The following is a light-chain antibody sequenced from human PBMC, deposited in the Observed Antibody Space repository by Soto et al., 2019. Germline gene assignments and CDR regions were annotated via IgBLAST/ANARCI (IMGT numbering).Light chain of an antibody. J-gene: IGLJ3*02. V-gene: IGLV2-14*01. CDR1: SSDVGVHNF. CDR3: CSYTTSYTWV. Sequence: QSALTQPASVSGSPGQSISISCTGTSSDVGVHNFVSWYQHHPGKAPKVLIYGVTNRPSGVSHRFSGSKSGNTASLTISGLQAEDEADYYCCSYTTSYTWVFGRGTKLTVL. CDR2: GVT.